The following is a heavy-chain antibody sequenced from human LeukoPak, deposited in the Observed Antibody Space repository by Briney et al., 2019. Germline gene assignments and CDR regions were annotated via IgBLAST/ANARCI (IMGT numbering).Heavy chain of an antibody. Sequence: PGGSLRLSCTASGISFSNAWMSWVRQAPGRGLERVGRIKGKTDGETTDYAAPVKGRFTISRDDSKNTVYLQMNSLKTEDTAVYYCTTDYGEYWSGTTCYKGSWGQGTLVTVSS. D-gene: IGHD2-2*02. CDR3: TTDYGEYWSGTTCYKGS. CDR1: GISFSNAW. CDR2: IKGKTDGETT. V-gene: IGHV3-15*01. J-gene: IGHJ5*02.